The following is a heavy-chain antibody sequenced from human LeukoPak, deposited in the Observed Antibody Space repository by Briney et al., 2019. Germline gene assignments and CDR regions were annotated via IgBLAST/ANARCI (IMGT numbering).Heavy chain of an antibody. CDR1: GYTFTGYY. V-gene: IGHV1-2*02. Sequence: ASVKVSCKASGYTFTGYYMHWVRQAPGQGLEWMGWINPNSGGTNYAQKFQGRVTMTRDTSISTAYMELSRLRSDDTAVYYCARVMIYYGSGSYPYCMDVWGQGTTVTLSS. J-gene: IGHJ6*02. CDR3: ARVMIYYGSGSYPYCMDV. D-gene: IGHD3-10*01. CDR2: INPNSGGT.